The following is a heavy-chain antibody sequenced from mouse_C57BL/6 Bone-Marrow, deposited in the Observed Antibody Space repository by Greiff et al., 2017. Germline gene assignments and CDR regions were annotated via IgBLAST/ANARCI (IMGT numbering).Heavy chain of an antibody. CDR3: ARYYGNYYFDY. CDR1: GYTFTSYV. D-gene: IGHD2-1*01. J-gene: IGHJ2*01. CDR2: INPYNDGT. V-gene: IGHV1-14*01. Sequence: EVQLQQSGPELVKPGASVKMSCKASGYTFTSYVMHWVKQKPGQGLEWIGYINPYNDGTTYNEKFKGKATLTSDKSYSTAYMELSSLTSEDSAVYYCARYYGNYYFDYWGQGTTLTVSS.